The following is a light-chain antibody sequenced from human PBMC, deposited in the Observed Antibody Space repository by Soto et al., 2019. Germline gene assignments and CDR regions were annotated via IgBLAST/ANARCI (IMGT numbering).Light chain of an antibody. Sequence: QSALTQPASVSGSPGQSITISCTGSNNDVGAYNYVSWYQQHPGKAPKTVIYDVSNRPSGVSNRFSGSKSGNTASLTISGLQAEDEADYYCSSYTRSSTVVFGGGTQLTVL. CDR2: DVS. J-gene: IGLJ3*02. V-gene: IGLV2-14*03. CDR3: SSYTRSSTVV. CDR1: NNDVGAYNY.